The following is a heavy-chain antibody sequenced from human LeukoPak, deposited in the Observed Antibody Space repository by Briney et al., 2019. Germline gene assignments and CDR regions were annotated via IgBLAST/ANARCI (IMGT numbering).Heavy chain of an antibody. CDR1: GYTFTGYY. J-gene: IGHJ4*02. CDR3: AAPDSSSLASVNFDY. CDR2: INPNSGGT. D-gene: IGHD6-13*01. V-gene: IGHV1-2*02. Sequence: ASVEVSCKASGYTFTGYYMHWVRQAPGQGLEWMGWINPNSGGTNYAQKFQGRVTMTRDTSISTAYMELSRLRSDDTAVYYCAAPDSSSLASVNFDYWGQGTLVTVSS.